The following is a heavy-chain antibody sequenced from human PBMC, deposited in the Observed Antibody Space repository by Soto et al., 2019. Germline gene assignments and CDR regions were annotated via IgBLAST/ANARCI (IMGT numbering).Heavy chain of an antibody. CDR1: GFTFSSYA. D-gene: IGHD3-10*01. Sequence: PGGSLRLSCAASGFTFSSYAMRWVRQAPGKGLEWVAVISYDGSNKYYADSVKGRFTISRDNSKNTLYLQMNSLRAEDTAVYYCARDYYGSGTKNWFDPWGQGTLVTVSS. V-gene: IGHV3-30-3*01. J-gene: IGHJ5*02. CDR2: ISYDGSNK. CDR3: ARDYYGSGTKNWFDP.